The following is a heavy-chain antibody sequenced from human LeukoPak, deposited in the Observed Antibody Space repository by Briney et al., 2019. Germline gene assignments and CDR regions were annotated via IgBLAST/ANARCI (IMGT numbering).Heavy chain of an antibody. Sequence: NPPETLSLTCTVSGGSISSSSYYWGWIRQPPGKGLEWIGSIYYSGSTYYNPSLKSRVTISVDTSKNQFSLKLSSVTAADTAVYYCARVAPDCSSTSCYYDYWGQGTLVTVSS. D-gene: IGHD2-2*01. CDR3: ARVAPDCSSTSCYYDY. CDR1: GGSISSSSYY. J-gene: IGHJ4*02. V-gene: IGHV4-39*07. CDR2: IYYSGST.